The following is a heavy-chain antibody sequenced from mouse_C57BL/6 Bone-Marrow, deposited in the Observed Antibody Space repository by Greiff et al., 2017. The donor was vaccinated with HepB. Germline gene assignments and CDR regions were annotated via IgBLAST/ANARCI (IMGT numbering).Heavy chain of an antibody. D-gene: IGHD1-1*01. V-gene: IGHV7-1*01. Sequence: EVKVVESGGGLVQSGRSLRLSCATSGFTFSDFYMEWVRQAPGKGLEWIAASRNKANDYTTEYSASVKCRFIVSRDTSQSILYLQMNALRAEDTAIYYCARDHYYGSSWEYFDVWGTGTTVTVSS. CDR3: ARDHYYGSSWEYFDV. CDR2: SRNKANDYTT. J-gene: IGHJ1*03. CDR1: GFTFSDFY.